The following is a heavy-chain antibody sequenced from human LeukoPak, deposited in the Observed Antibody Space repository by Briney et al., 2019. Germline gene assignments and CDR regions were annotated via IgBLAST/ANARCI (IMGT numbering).Heavy chain of an antibody. CDR1: GVSISSSNW. CDR3: ARAHAFGVFDY. J-gene: IGHJ4*02. CDR2: IYHSGST. V-gene: IGHV4-4*02. Sequence: SETLSLTCAVSGVSISSSNWWSWVRQPPGKGLEWIGEIYHSGSTNYNPSLKSQVTISVDKSKNQFSLKLSSVTAADTAVYYCARAHAFGVFDYWGQGTLVTVSS. D-gene: IGHD3-3*01.